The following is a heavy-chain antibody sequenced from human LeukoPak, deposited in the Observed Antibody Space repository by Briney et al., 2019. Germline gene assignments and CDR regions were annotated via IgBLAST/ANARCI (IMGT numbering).Heavy chain of an antibody. CDR1: GFTFSGYW. V-gene: IGHV3-74*01. J-gene: IGHJ4*02. Sequence: GGSLRLSCAASGFTFSGYWMHWVRQIPGKGLVWVSRISSDGTDASYAGSVEGRFTTSRDNAKNTLYLQLNNLGDEDTGVYFCARDPGEDTTFDSWGQGTLVTVSA. D-gene: IGHD1-1*01. CDR3: ARDPGEDTTFDS. CDR2: ISSDGTDA.